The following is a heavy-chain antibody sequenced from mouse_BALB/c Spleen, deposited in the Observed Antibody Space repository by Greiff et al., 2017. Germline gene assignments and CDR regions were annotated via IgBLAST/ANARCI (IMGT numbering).Heavy chain of an antibody. D-gene: IGHD2-12*01. J-gene: IGHJ4*01. V-gene: IGHV14-3*02. CDR3: ALYEDYAMDY. Sequence: EVMLVESGAELVKPGASVKLSCTASGFNIKDTYMHWVKQRPEQGLEWIGRIDPANGNTKYDPKFQGKATITADTSSNTAYLQLSSLTSEDTAVYYCALYEDYAMDYWGQGTSVTVSS. CDR2: IDPANGNT. CDR1: GFNIKDTY.